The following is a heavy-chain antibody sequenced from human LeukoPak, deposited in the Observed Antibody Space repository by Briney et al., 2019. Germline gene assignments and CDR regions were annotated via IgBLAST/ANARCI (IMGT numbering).Heavy chain of an antibody. CDR3: AKRSFRGDFDY. J-gene: IGHJ4*02. CDR2: VSGRGSST. D-gene: IGHD3-16*01. CDR1: GFTFNNYD. Sequence: GGSLRLSCAASGFTFNNYDMSWVRQAPGKGLEWVAVVSGRGSSTYYADSVKGRFTISRDNSKNTLYLQMNSLRAEDTAVYYCAKRSFRGDFDYWGQGTLVTVSS. V-gene: IGHV3-23*01.